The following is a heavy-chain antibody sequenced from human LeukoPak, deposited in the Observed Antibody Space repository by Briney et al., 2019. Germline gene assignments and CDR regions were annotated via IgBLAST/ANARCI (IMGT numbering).Heavy chain of an antibody. CDR3: AKGGGGVRGVNFLDY. CDR2: ISSSSHYI. V-gene: IGHV3-21*04. D-gene: IGHD3-10*01. CDR1: AFTFSSYS. J-gene: IGHJ4*02. Sequence: PGGSLRLSCAASAFTFSSYSMNWVRQAPGKGLEWVSSISSSSHYIYYADSVKGRFTISRDDAKNSLYLQMNSLRAEDTALYYCAKGGGGVRGVNFLDYWGQGTLVTVSS.